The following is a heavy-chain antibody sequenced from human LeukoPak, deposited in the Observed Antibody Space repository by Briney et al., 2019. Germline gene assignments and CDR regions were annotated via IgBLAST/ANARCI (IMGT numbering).Heavy chain of an antibody. D-gene: IGHD6-19*01. V-gene: IGHV3-23*01. CDR3: AKSDCPPGGERVAGKCTRSYFDY. CDR1: GFRFSTYA. CDR2: ISGSGGSA. Sequence: GGSLRLSCAASGFRFSTYAMSWVRQAPGKGLEWVSAISGSGGSAYYADSVKGRFTISRDNSKNTLYLQMNSLRAEDTAVYYCAKSDCPPGGERVAGKCTRSYFDYWGQGTLVTVSS. J-gene: IGHJ4*02.